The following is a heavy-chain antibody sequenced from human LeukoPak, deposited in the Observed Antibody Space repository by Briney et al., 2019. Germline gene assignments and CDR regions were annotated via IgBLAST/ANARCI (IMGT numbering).Heavy chain of an antibody. Sequence: SETLSLTCTVSGGSISSYYWSWLRQPPGKGLEWIGYIYYSGSTNYDPSLKSRVTISVDTSKNQFSLKLSSVTAADTAVYYCATRGFYYDGYFDYWGQGTLVTVSS. J-gene: IGHJ4*02. CDR3: ATRGFYYDGYFDY. V-gene: IGHV4-59*12. D-gene: IGHD3-22*01. CDR2: IYYSGST. CDR1: GGSISSYY.